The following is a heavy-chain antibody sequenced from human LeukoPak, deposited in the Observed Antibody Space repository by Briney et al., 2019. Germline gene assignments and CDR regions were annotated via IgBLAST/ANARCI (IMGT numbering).Heavy chain of an antibody. Sequence: ASVKVSCKASGYTFTSYGISWVRQAPGQGLEWMGWISAYNGNTNYAQKLQGRVTMTTDTSTSTAYMELSRLRSDDTAVYYCARARIAVAGRGFSYWGQGTLVTVSS. V-gene: IGHV1-18*01. D-gene: IGHD6-19*01. CDR3: ARARIAVAGRGFSY. J-gene: IGHJ4*02. CDR1: GYTFTSYG. CDR2: ISAYNGNT.